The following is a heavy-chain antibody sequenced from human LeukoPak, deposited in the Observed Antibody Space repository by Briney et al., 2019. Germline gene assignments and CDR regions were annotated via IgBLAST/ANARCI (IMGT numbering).Heavy chain of an antibody. CDR2: IIPIFGTA. Sequence: SVKVSSKASGGTFSSYAISWVRQAPGQGLEWMGGIIPIFGTANYAQKFQGRVTITADESTSTAYMELSRLRSDDTAVYYCARDASTVTTGKYYFDYWGQGTLVTVSS. CDR3: ARDASTVTTGKYYFDY. J-gene: IGHJ4*02. D-gene: IGHD4-17*01. CDR1: GGTFSSYA. V-gene: IGHV1-69*01.